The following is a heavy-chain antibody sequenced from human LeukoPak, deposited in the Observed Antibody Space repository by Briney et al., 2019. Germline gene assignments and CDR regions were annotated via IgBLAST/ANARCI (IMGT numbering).Heavy chain of an antibody. CDR3: AKPYSGTILTGWFDP. J-gene: IGHJ5*02. CDR1: GFTFSSYA. V-gene: IGHV3-23*01. Sequence: GGSLRLSCAASGFTFSSYAMTWVRQAPGKGLEWVSIISGCGGSTSYADSVKGRFTISRDNSKNTLYLQMNSLRAEDTALYYCAKPYSGTILTGWFDPWGQGTLVTVSS. D-gene: IGHD3-9*01. CDR2: ISGCGGST.